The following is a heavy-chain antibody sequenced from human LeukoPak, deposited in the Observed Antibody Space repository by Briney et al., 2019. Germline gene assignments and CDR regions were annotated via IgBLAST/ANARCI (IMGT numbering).Heavy chain of an antibody. D-gene: IGHD4-17*01. J-gene: IGHJ4*02. CDR3: AIIDYGDYYFDY. Sequence: ASVKVSCKASGYTFTSYDIHWVRQATGQGLEWMGWMNPNSGNTGYAQKFQGRVTMTRNTSISTAYMELSSLRSEDTAVYYCAIIDYGDYYFDYWGQGTLVTVSS. V-gene: IGHV1-8*01. CDR1: GYTFTSYD. CDR2: MNPNSGNT.